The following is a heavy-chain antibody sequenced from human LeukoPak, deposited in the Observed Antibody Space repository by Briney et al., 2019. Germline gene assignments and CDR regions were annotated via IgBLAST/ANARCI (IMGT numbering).Heavy chain of an antibody. J-gene: IGHJ3*02. CDR1: GGTFSSYA. Sequence: SVKVSCKASGGTFSSYAISWVRQAPGQGLEWMGGIIPLFGTANYAQKFQGRVTISADESTSTAYMELSSLRFEDTAVYYCLFYCSSTSCYITGSAFDIWGQGTMVTVSS. CDR2: IIPLFGTA. D-gene: IGHD2-2*02. V-gene: IGHV1-69*13. CDR3: LFYCSSTSCYITGSAFDI.